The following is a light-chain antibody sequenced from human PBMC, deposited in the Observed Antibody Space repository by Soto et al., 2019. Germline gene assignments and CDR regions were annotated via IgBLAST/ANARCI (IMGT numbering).Light chain of an antibody. CDR1: QSISTY. Sequence: DIQMTQSPSSLSGSLGDRVTISCRASQSISTYLHWYQQKPGTAPRLLISRASSVKSGVPPRFSGSGSGRDFTLTISSLRPEDIGTYFCQQSYSGPWTFGPGTKVDIK. CDR2: RAS. CDR3: QQSYSGPWT. V-gene: IGKV1-39*01. J-gene: IGKJ1*01.